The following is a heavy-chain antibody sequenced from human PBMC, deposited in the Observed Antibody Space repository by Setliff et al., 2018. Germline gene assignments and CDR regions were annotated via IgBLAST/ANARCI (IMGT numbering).Heavy chain of an antibody. CDR2: LSGDGNA. D-gene: IGHD3-10*01. Sequence: GGSLRLSCATSGFTVSSSDMSWVRQAPGKGLEWISVLSGDGNAYYADSVKGRFTISGDTSKNALYLQMNSLRAEDTAVYYCRQWFGELSRDYWGPGTLVTVSS. J-gene: IGHJ4*02. CDR1: GFTVSSSD. V-gene: IGHV3-53*01. CDR3: RQWFGELSRDY.